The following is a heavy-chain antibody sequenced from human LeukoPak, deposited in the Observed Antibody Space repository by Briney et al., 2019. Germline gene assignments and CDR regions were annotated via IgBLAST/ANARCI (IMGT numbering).Heavy chain of an antibody. V-gene: IGHV4-4*07. CDR2: TYTSGST. Sequence: SETLSLTCTVSGGSISSYYWSWIRQPAGKGLEWIGRTYTSGSTNYNASLKSRVSMSVDTSKNQFSLKLSSVTAADTAVFYCARENSGSYREFDYWGQGTLVTVSS. J-gene: IGHJ4*02. D-gene: IGHD1-26*01. CDR1: GGSISSYY. CDR3: ARENSGSYREFDY.